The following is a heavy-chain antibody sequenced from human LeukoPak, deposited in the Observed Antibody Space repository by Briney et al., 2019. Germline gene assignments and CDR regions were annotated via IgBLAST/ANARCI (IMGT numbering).Heavy chain of an antibody. Sequence: SETLSLTCTVSGGSISSYYWSWIRQPPGKGLEWIGYIYYSGSTNYNPSLKSRVTISVDTSKTQFSLNLSSVTAADTAVYYCARGNRPGYCSSTSCYYYYYMDVWGKGTTVTVSS. CDR3: ARGNRPGYCSSTSCYYYYYMDV. V-gene: IGHV4-59*12. CDR1: GGSISSYY. D-gene: IGHD2-2*01. CDR2: IYYSGST. J-gene: IGHJ6*03.